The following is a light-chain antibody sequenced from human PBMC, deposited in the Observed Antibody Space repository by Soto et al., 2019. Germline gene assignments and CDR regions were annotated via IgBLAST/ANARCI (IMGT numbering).Light chain of an antibody. CDR3: QHYNSYSEA. CDR1: QTISSL. Sequence: DIQMTQSPSTLSGSVGYRVTITCRASQTISSLLAWYQQKPGKAPKLLIYKASTLKSGFPSRFSGSGSGTEFTLTISSLQPDDFATYYCQHYNSYSEAFGQGTKVDIK. J-gene: IGKJ1*01. CDR2: KAS. V-gene: IGKV1-5*03.